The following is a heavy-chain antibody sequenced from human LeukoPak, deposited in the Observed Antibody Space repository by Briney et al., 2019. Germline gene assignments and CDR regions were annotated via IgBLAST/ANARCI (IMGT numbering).Heavy chain of an antibody. CDR1: GGSMDSFY. V-gene: IGHV4-59*08. CDR3: ARLPYPTTWEHQGWFDP. CDR2: IYYSGVT. Sequence: SETLSLTCTVSGGSMDSFYWSWVRQPAGKGLEWIGYIYYSGVTNYNPSLKSRVTISVDTSKKQFSLKLSSVTAADTAVYYCARLPYPTTWEHQGWFDPWGQGTLVIVSS. D-gene: IGHD1-26*01. J-gene: IGHJ5*02.